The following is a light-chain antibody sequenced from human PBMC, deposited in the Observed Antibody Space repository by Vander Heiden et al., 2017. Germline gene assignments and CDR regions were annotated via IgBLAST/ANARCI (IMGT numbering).Light chain of an antibody. V-gene: IGLV2-14*03. CDR2: DVS. CDR3: NSYTSSSTYVV. Sequence: SALTQPAYVSGSPGQSITLSCTGTSSDVGGYNYVSWYRQHPGKAPKLIIYDVSYRPSGVSNRFSGSKSGNTASLTISGLQAEDEADYYCNSYTSSSTYVVFGGGTKLTVL. J-gene: IGLJ2*01. CDR1: SSDVGGYNY.